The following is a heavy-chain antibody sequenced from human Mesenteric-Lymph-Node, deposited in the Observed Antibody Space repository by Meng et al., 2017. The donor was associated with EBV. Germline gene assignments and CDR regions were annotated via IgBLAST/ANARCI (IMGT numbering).Heavy chain of an antibody. V-gene: IGHV1-46*01. J-gene: IGHJ5*02. D-gene: IGHD6-19*01. CDR1: GYTVSNHH. Sequence: QGHPAQAGAEGKEPGASVKVSCTACGYTVSNHHIHWVRQAPGQGLEWMGIINPSGGSASYAQNFQGRVAMTRDTSTSTVYMELSSLRFEDTAVYFCARDPVGGPVAGKPNWFDPWGQGTLVTVSS. CDR2: INPSGGSA. CDR3: ARDPVGGPVAGKPNWFDP.